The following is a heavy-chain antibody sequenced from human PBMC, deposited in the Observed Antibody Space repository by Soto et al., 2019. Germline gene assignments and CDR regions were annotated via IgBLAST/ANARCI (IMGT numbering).Heavy chain of an antibody. J-gene: IGHJ4*02. V-gene: IGHV1-2*04. CDR1: GYTFTGYY. D-gene: IGHD6-13*01. CDR2: INPNSVGT. CDR3: ARGLVPIDIAAAGTDFDY. Sequence: ASVKVSCKASGYTFTGYYMHWVRQAPGQGLEWMGWINPNSVGTNYAQKFQGWVTMTRDTSISTAYMELSRLRSDDTAVYYCARGLVPIDIAAAGTDFDYWGQGTLVTLS.